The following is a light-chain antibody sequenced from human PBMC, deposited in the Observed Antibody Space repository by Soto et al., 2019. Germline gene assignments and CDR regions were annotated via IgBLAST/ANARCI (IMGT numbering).Light chain of an antibody. CDR1: QSVSSSY. Sequence: EIVLTQSPGTLSSSPGERATLSCRASQSVSSSYVPWYQQKPGQAPRLLIYGASSRATGIPDRFSGSGSGTDFTLTISRLEPEDFAVYSCQQYGSSPYTFGQGTKLEIK. CDR3: QQYGSSPYT. J-gene: IGKJ2*01. CDR2: GAS. V-gene: IGKV3-20*01.